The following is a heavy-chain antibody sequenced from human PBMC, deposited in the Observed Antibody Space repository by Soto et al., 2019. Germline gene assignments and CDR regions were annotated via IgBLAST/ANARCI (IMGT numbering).Heavy chain of an antibody. V-gene: IGHV1-69*12. D-gene: IGHD2-21*02. Sequence: QVQLVQSGAEVKKPGSSVKVSCKASGGTFNSYAISWVRQAPGQGLEWMGGIIPIFGTTNYAQKFQGRVTIAADDSTSTAYMELSSLRSEDTAMYYCARSLGAYCGGDCYSGMDVWGQGTTVTVSS. CDR1: GGTFNSYA. CDR2: IIPIFGTT. J-gene: IGHJ6*02. CDR3: ARSLGAYCGGDCYSGMDV.